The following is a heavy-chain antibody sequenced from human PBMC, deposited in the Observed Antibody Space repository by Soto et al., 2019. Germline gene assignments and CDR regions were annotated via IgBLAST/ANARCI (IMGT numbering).Heavy chain of an antibody. V-gene: IGHV1-46*01. Sequence: QVQLVQSGAEVKKPGASVKVSCKASGYTFTSYYMHWVRQAPGQGLEWMGIINPSGGRTSYAQKFQGRGTMTRDTCRSTVYMELSSLRSEDTGVYYGARTEDPKTAGRMDVWGQGTTVTVSS. CDR1: GYTFTSYY. J-gene: IGHJ6*02. CDR3: ARTEDPKTAGRMDV. D-gene: IGHD3-10*01. CDR2: INPSGGRT.